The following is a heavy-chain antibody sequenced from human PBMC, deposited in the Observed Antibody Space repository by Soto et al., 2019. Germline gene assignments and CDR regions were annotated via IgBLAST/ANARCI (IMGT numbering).Heavy chain of an antibody. CDR1: GFTFSRYG. J-gene: IGHJ4*02. Sequence: QVQLVESGGGVVQPGRSLRLSCAASGFTFSRYGMHWVRQAPGRGLEWVAVKWYDGSNIYYADSVKGRFTISRDNSKDTLDLQMNSLRAEDTAVYYCARDREQWLVGYYFDYWGQGTLVTVSS. V-gene: IGHV3-33*01. CDR3: ARDREQWLVGYYFDY. CDR2: KWYDGSNI. D-gene: IGHD6-19*01.